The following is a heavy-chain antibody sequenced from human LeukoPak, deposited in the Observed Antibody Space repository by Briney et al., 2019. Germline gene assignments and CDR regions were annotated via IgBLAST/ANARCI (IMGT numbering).Heavy chain of an antibody. CDR3: ARAISPRSSTSGGYFDY. V-gene: IGHV3-20*01. Sequence: PGGSLRLSCAASGFTFDDYGMSWVRQAPGKGLEWVSGINWNGGSTGYADSVKGRFTISRDNAKNSLYLQMNSLRAEDTALYHCARAISPRSSTSGGYFDYWGQGTLVTVSS. CDR2: INWNGGST. D-gene: IGHD2-2*01. J-gene: IGHJ4*02. CDR1: GFTFDDYG.